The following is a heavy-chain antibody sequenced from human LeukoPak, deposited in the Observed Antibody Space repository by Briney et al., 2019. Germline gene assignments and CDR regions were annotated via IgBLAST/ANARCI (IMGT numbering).Heavy chain of an antibody. Sequence: SETLSLTCTVSGGSISSSSYYWGWIRQPPGKGLGWIGSIYYSGSTYYNPSLKSRVTISVDTSKNQFSLKLSSVTAADTAVYYCARRRLDWYSVDLWGQGTLVTVSS. CDR3: ARRRLDWYSVDL. D-gene: IGHD3/OR15-3a*01. J-gene: IGHJ5*02. CDR2: IYYSGST. V-gene: IGHV4-39*01. CDR1: GGSISSSSYY.